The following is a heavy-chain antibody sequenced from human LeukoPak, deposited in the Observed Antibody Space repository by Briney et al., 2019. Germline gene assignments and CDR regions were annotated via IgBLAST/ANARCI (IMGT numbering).Heavy chain of an antibody. Sequence: GRSLRLSCAASGFTFSSYGMHWVRQAPGKGPEWVAVIWHDGSKTYYVDSVKGRFTISRDNSKNTLYLQMSSLRAEDTAVYYCVKATGYCSSTSCAGDWFDPWGQGTVVIVSS. D-gene: IGHD2-2*01. V-gene: IGHV3-33*06. J-gene: IGHJ5*02. CDR1: GFTFSSYG. CDR3: VKATGYCSSTSCAGDWFDP. CDR2: IWHDGSKT.